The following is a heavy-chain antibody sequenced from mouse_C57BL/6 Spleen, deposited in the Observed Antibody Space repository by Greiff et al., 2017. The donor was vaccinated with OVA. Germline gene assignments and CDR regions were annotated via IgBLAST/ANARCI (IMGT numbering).Heavy chain of an antibody. CDR3: TRVHYGMSWNFDF. CDR2: ISSDGDYN. CDR1: GFTFSSYA. V-gene: IGHV5-9-1*02. J-gene: IGHJ1*03. Sequence: DVMLVESGEGLVKPGGSLKLSCAASGFTFSSYAMSWVRQTPEKRLEWVAYISSDGDYNYSADTVKGRFTISSANARNTLDLQMSSLKSEDTAMYYYTRVHYGMSWNFDFWGTGTAVTVSS. D-gene: IGHD1-1*01.